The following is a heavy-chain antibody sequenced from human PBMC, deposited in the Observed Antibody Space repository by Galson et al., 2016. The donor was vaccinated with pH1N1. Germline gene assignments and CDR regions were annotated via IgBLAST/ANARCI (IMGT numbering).Heavy chain of an antibody. CDR3: ARDSSLWSAEWELFDY. J-gene: IGHJ4*02. D-gene: IGHD1-26*01. V-gene: IGHV3-30*04. CDR2: ISLGSSNK. Sequence: LRLSCAASGFGFSSYAMHWVRQAPGQGLEWVAFISLGSSNKYYVDSVRGRFTVSRDNSKNTLFLQMNSLRAEDTAIYYCARDSSLWSAEWELFDYWGQGTLVTVSS. CDR1: GFGFSSYA.